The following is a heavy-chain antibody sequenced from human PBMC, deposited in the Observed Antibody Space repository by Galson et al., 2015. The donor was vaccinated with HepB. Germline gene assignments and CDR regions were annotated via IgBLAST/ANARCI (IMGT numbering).Heavy chain of an antibody. CDR2: ISYDGSNK. CDR1: GFTFSSYA. V-gene: IGHV3-30*04. J-gene: IGHJ4*02. Sequence: SLRLSRAASGFTFSSYAMHWVRQAPGKGLEWVAVISYDGSNKYYADSVKGRFTISRDNSKNTLYLQMNSLRAEDTAVYYCAKVRLGTDYVWGSFDYWGQGTLVTVSS. D-gene: IGHD3-16*01. CDR3: AKVRLGTDYVWGSFDY.